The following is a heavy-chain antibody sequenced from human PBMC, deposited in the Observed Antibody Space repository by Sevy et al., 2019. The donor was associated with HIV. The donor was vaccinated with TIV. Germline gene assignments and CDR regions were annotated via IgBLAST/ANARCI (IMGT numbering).Heavy chain of an antibody. V-gene: IGHV6-1*01. J-gene: IGHJ4*02. CDR3: ARVWAPYGSGSYPFDY. Sequence: SQTLSLTCAISGDSVSSNSAAWNWIRQSPSRGLEWLGRTYYRSKWYNDYAVSVKSRITINPDTSKNQFSLQLNSVTHEDTAVYYCARVWAPYGSGSYPFDYWGQGTLVTVSS. CDR2: TYYRSKWYN. CDR1: GDSVSSNSAA. D-gene: IGHD3-10*01.